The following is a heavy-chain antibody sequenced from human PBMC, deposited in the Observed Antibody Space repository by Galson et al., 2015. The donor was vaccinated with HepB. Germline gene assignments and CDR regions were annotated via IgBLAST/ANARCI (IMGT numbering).Heavy chain of an antibody. CDR3: ARDKDPSRSWVDGLIYYGLAV. CDR1: GFTFSSYA. D-gene: IGHD6-13*01. Sequence: SLRLSCAASGFTFSSYALHWVRPAPGKGLEWVAFISYDGRNKNYADSVKGRLTISRDESRNTLHLQMNSLRAEDTAIDYCARDKDPSRSWVDGLIYYGLAVWGQGTTVTVSS. V-gene: IGHV3-30*04. CDR2: ISYDGRNK. J-gene: IGHJ6*02.